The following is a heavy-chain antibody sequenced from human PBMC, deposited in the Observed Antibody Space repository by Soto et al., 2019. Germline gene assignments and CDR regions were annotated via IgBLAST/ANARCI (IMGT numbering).Heavy chain of an antibody. D-gene: IGHD2-15*01. CDR1: GGSFSGSY. J-gene: IGHJ5*02. V-gene: IGHV4-34*01. CDR3: ARGRPHIVVVVAATLGWFDP. CDR2: INHSGST. Sequence: SETLSLTCAVYGGSFSGSYWSWIGQPPGKGLEWIGEINHSGSTNYNPSLKSRVTISVDTSKNQFSLKLSSVTAADTAVYYCARGRPHIVVVVAATLGWFDPWGQGTLVTVS.